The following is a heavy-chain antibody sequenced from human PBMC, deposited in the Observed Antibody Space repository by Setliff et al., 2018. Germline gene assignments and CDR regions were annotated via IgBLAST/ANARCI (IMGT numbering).Heavy chain of an antibody. CDR1: GYTFRSYG. V-gene: IGHV7-4-1*02. Sequence: ASVKVSCKASGYTFRSYGINWVRQAPGQGLEWMGWINTNTGFPTCAQGFTGRFVFSLDTSVSTAYLQISSVKAEDTAVYYCARGYCSGGSCADFDYWGQGTLVTVSS. CDR3: ARGYCSGGSCADFDY. J-gene: IGHJ4*02. D-gene: IGHD2-15*01. CDR2: INTNTGFP.